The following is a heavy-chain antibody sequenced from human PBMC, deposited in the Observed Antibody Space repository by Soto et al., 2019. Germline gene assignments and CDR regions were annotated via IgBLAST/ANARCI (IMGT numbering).Heavy chain of an antibody. D-gene: IGHD4-17*01. V-gene: IGHV1-2*04. Sequence: ASVKVSCKASGYTFTGYYMHWVRQAPGQGLEWMGWINPNSGGTNYAQKFQGWVTMTRDTSISTAYMELSRLRSDDTAVYYCARADYGGYDAFDIWGQGTMVTVSS. J-gene: IGHJ3*02. CDR3: ARADYGGYDAFDI. CDR2: INPNSGGT. CDR1: GYTFTGYY.